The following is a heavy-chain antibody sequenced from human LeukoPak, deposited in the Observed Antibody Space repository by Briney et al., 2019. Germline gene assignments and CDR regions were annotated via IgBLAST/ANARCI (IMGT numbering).Heavy chain of an antibody. V-gene: IGHV4-59*01. CDR3: ASYGSGWFDP. Sequence: PSETLSLTCTVSGGSISYYYWSWIRQSPGKGLEWIGYIYYSGTTNYNPSLKSRVTISVDTSKNQFSLQLRSVTAADTAVYYCASYGSGWFDPWGQGTLVTVSS. CDR1: GGSISYYY. D-gene: IGHD3-10*01. J-gene: IGHJ5*02. CDR2: IYYSGTT.